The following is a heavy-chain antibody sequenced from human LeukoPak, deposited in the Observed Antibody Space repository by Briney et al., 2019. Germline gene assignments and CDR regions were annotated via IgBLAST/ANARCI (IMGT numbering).Heavy chain of an antibody. Sequence: ASVKVSCKASGYTFTSYGISWMRQPPGQGLELMGLINVYNGNTNYAQKLHGRGTMTTDTSTNTAYMKLRSMRCDGTGVYYGARGQGNRLLWVGESLSNLNPRDYGGQGTLVTLSS. CDR3: ARGQGNRLLWVGESLSNLNPRDY. J-gene: IGHJ4*02. D-gene: IGHD3-10*01. CDR2: INVYNGNT. CDR1: GYTFTSYG. V-gene: IGHV1-18*01.